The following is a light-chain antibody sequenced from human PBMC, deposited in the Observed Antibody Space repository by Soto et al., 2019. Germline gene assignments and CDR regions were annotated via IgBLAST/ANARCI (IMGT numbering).Light chain of an antibody. J-gene: IGLJ1*01. CDR1: SSNIGSNT. Sequence: QSGLTEPPSASGTPGQRVTISYTGISSNIGSNTVNWYQQLPGTAPKLLIYSNNQRPSGVPDRFSGSKSGTSASLAISGLQSEDEADYYCAAWDDSLNGRYVFGTGTKVTVL. CDR3: AAWDDSLNGRYV. V-gene: IGLV1-44*01. CDR2: SNN.